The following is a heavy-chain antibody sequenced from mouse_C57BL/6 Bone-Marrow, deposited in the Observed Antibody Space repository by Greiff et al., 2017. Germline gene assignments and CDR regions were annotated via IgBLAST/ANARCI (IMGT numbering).Heavy chain of an antibody. J-gene: IGHJ4*01. CDR1: GFTFSSYT. V-gene: IGHV5-6-4*01. Sequence: EVHLVESGGGLVKPGGSLKLSCAASGFTFSSYTMSWVRQTPEKRLEWVATISSGGSYTYYPDSVKGRFTISRDNAKNTLYLQMSSLKSEDTAMYYCTRDYYGSSGPYYSMDYWGQGTSVTVSS. CDR3: TRDYYGSSGPYYSMDY. D-gene: IGHD1-1*01. CDR2: ISSGGSYT.